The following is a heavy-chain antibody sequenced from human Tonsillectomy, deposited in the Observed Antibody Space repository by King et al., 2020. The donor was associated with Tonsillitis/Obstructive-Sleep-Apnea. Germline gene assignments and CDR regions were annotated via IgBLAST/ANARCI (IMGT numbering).Heavy chain of an antibody. Sequence: VQLVESGGGLVQPGGSLRLSCAASGFTFSSHWMSWVRQAPGKGLEWVANIKQDGSEKHYVDSVKGRFTISRDNAKNSLYLQMNSLRDEDTAVYYCARVVGGGIDYWGQGTLVTVSS. V-gene: IGHV3-7*03. J-gene: IGHJ4*02. CDR1: GFTFSSHW. D-gene: IGHD3-10*01. CDR2: IKQDGSEK. CDR3: ARVVGGGIDY.